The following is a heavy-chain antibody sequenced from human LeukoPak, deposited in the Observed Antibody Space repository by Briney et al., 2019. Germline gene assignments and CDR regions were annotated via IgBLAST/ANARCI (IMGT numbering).Heavy chain of an antibody. CDR3: ARELPEAAMVWAYFDY. CDR2: ISGSGGST. Sequence: GGSLRLSCAASGFTFSSYAMSWVRQAPGKGLEWVSAISGSGGSTYYADSVKGRFTISRDNSKNTLYLQMNSLRAEDTAVYYCARELPEAAMVWAYFDYWGQGTLVTVSS. V-gene: IGHV3-23*01. D-gene: IGHD5-18*01. CDR1: GFTFSSYA. J-gene: IGHJ4*02.